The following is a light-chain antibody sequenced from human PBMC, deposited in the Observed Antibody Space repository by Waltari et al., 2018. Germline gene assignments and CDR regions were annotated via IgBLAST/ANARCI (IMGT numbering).Light chain of an antibody. Sequence: DVLMTQSPLSLPVTLGQPASISCRSSQSLVHSDGKTYLNWFHQRPGQSPRRLIYKVSNRDFGVPDRFSGSGSGTDFTLLISRVEAEDVGVYYCMQDTQWPLTFGQGTKVEIK. CDR2: KVS. CDR1: QSLVHSDGKTY. V-gene: IGKV2-30*02. J-gene: IGKJ1*01. CDR3: MQDTQWPLT.